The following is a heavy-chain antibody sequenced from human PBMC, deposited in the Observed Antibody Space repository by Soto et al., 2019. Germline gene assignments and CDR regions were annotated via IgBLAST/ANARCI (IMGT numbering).Heavy chain of an antibody. V-gene: IGHV4-31*03. CDR1: GGSINSGGYF. CDR2: IYNSGST. J-gene: IGHJ6*02. Sequence: QVQLQESGPGLVKPSQTLSLTCSVSGGSINSGGYFWSWTRQHPGKGLEWIGHIYNSGSTDYNPSLTRRFIFASATPNHPFSLKVTSVTAAAAAVYSCARPRVRSSGYYAIAVWARGTTVTVSS. D-gene: IGHD2-8*01. CDR3: ARPRVRSSGYYAIAV.